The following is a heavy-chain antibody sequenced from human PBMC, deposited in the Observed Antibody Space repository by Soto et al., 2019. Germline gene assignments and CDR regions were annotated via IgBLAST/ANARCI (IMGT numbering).Heavy chain of an antibody. J-gene: IGHJ3*02. D-gene: IGHD5-12*01. CDR3: ARGSGYDRFIDAFDI. V-gene: IGHV1-2*02. Sequence: GASVKVSCKASGYTFTGYYMHWVRQAPGQGLEWMGWINPNSGGTNYAQKLQGRVTMTTDTSTSTAYMELRSLRSDDTAVYYCARGSGYDRFIDAFDIWGQGTMVTVSS. CDR2: INPNSGGT. CDR1: GYTFTGYY.